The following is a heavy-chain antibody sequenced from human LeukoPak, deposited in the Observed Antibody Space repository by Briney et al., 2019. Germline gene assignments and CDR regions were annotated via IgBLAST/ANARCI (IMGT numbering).Heavy chain of an antibody. CDR3: AKGDIVVVPAAHDAFDI. CDR1: GFTFSNAW. Sequence: GGSLRLSCAASGFTFSNAWMSWVRQAPGKGLEWVSAISGSGGSTYYADSVKGRFTISRDNSKNTLYLQMNSLRAEDTAVYYCAKGDIVVVPAAHDAFDIWGQGTMVTVSS. CDR2: ISGSGGST. V-gene: IGHV3-23*01. J-gene: IGHJ3*02. D-gene: IGHD2-2*01.